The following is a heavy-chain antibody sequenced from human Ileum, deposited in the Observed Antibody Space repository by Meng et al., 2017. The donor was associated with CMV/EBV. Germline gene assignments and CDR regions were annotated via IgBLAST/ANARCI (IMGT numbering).Heavy chain of an antibody. CDR2: IKNKVGGGTP. V-gene: IGHV3-15*01. J-gene: IGHJ4*02. Sequence: GGSLRLSCVAPAFTFTSSWMTWVRQAPGKGLEWVGRIKNKVGGGTPDYAAPVKGRFTISKDDSKNTLYLQMNTLTTEDTALYYCTTDGGFYWGQGTLVTVS. D-gene: IGHD3-16*01. CDR3: TTDGGFY. CDR1: AFTFTSSW.